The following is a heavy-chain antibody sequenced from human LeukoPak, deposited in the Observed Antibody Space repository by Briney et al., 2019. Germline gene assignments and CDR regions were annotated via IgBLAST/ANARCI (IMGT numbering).Heavy chain of an antibody. V-gene: IGHV3-7*01. J-gene: IGHJ4*02. Sequence: GGSLRLSCAASGFSFRDYWMSWVRQAPGKGLEWVADIEPDGSGKTYVDSVKGRFTISRDNAQQSLYLQMDTLTAEDTAVYYCVTSWPRQERDFWGQGTLVTVSS. CDR2: IEPDGSGK. D-gene: IGHD6-6*01. CDR3: VTSWPRQERDF. CDR1: GFSFRDYW.